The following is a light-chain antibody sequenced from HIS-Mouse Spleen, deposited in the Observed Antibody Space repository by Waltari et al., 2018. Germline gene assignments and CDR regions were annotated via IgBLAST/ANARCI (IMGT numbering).Light chain of an antibody. J-gene: IGLJ1*01. V-gene: IGLV3-21*02. CDR3: QVWDSSSDRV. CDR1: NIGSKR. CDR2: ADS. Sequence: SYVLTQPPSVSVAPGQTARMTCGGNNIGSKRVHWYQQKPGQAPVLVVYADSDRPSGIPERFSGSNSGNTATLTISRVEAGDEADYYCQVWDSSSDRVFGTGTKVTVL.